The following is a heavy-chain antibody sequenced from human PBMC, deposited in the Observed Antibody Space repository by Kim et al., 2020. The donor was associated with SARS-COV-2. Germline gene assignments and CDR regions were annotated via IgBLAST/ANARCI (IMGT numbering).Heavy chain of an antibody. Sequence: YADSVKGRFTISRDNSKNTLYLQMNSLRAEDTAVYYCAKEGWFGQYYFDYWGQGTLVTVSS. CDR3: AKEGWFGQYYFDY. J-gene: IGHJ4*02. D-gene: IGHD3-10*01. V-gene: IGHV3-23*01.